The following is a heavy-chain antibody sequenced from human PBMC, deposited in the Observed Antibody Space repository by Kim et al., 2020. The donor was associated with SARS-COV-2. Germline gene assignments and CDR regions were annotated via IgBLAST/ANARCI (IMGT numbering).Heavy chain of an antibody. D-gene: IGHD3-10*01. CDR2: IKSKTGGGTT. J-gene: IGHJ6*02. V-gene: IGHV3-15*01. CDR3: TTDFRVWYYGMDV. Sequence: LEWVGRIKSKTGGGTTDYAAPVKGRFTISRDDSKNTLYLQMNSLKTEDTAVYYCTTDFRVWYYGMDVWGQGTTVTVSS.